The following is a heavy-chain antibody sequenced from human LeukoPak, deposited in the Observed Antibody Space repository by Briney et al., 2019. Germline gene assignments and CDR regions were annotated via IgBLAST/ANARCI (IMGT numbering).Heavy chain of an antibody. J-gene: IGHJ4*02. Sequence: PGGSLRLSCAASGFTFSSYAMTWVRQAPGKGLEWVSAISNSADSTYYADSVKGRFTISRDNSKNTLYLQMNSLRAEDTAVYYCARVHGGYLFDYWGQGTLVTVSS. CDR2: ISNSADST. CDR1: GFTFSSYA. CDR3: ARVHGGYLFDY. D-gene: IGHD5-12*01. V-gene: IGHV3-23*01.